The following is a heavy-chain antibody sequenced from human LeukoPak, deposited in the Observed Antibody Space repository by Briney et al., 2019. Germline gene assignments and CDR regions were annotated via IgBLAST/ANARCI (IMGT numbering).Heavy chain of an antibody. D-gene: IGHD3-10*01. CDR1: GFIFSTYW. J-gene: IGHJ4*02. CDR3: ARDRRWGVESEDY. Sequence: GGSLRLSCGASGFIFSTYWMTWVRQGPGKGLEWVDTINRDGSQKYYLDSVKGRFTISRENAKNSVYLQMNSLRAEDTAVYYCARDRRWGVESEDYWGQGTLVTVSS. V-gene: IGHV3-7*01. CDR2: INRDGSQK.